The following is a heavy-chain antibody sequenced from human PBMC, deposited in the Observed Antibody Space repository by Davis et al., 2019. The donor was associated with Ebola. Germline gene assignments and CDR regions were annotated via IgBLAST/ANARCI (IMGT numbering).Heavy chain of an antibody. Sequence: PSETLSLTCTVSGGSISSSSYYWGWIRQPSGRGLEWVGRFKKIGDRDTTDYAASVKGRFTISRDNSENALFLQMNSLKIEDTAVYYCTIEGEGGKRHWGQGTQVTVSS. CDR3: TIEGEGGKRH. CDR1: GGSISSSSYY. V-gene: IGHV3-72*01. CDR2: FKKIGDRDTT. J-gene: IGHJ4*02. D-gene: IGHD4-23*01.